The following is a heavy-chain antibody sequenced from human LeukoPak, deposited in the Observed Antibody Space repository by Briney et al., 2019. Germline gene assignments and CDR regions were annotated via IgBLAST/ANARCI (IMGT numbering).Heavy chain of an antibody. J-gene: IGHJ5*02. CDR3: ARHPSRWYDN. CDR2: IYHSVST. V-gene: IGHV4-39*01. Sequence: PSETLSVTCTDSGGSISSSISYGGWIRQPPGKGLECIGSIYHSVSTYYNPSLKSRVTISVDTSKDQFSLRLSSVTAEDTAVYYCARHPSRWYDNWGQGTLVTVSS. CDR1: GGSISSSISY. D-gene: IGHD7-27*01.